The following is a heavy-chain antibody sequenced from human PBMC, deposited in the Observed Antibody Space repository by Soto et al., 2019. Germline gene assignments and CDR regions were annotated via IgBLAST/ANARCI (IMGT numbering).Heavy chain of an antibody. D-gene: IGHD6-13*01. CDR2: ISPIFGTA. V-gene: IGHV1-69*13. J-gene: IGHJ4*01. CDR1: GVTGSSYA. CDR3: SRGGAAGTFLYYCDY. Sequence: SSVKVCCKASGVTGSSYANSGVRPAPLQGREWMGGISPIFGTANYAQKFQGRVTITADASTSTDYMELSSLRSEETAVYYCSRGGAAGTFLYYCDYWS.